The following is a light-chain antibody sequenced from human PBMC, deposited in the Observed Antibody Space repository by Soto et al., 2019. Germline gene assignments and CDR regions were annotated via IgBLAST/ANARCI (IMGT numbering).Light chain of an antibody. CDR1: SSNIGKNY. Sequence: QSVLTQPLSVSAAPGQKVTISCSGSSSNIGKNYVSWYQQLPGTAPKLLIYDNDKRPSGIPDRFSGSKSGSSATLGITGLQTGDEADYYCGTWDSSLSAVLFGGGTKLTV. J-gene: IGLJ2*01. CDR3: GTWDSSLSAVL. V-gene: IGLV1-51*01. CDR2: DND.